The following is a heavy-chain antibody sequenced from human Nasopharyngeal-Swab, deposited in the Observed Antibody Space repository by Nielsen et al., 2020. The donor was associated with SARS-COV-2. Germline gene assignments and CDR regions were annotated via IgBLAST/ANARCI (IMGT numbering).Heavy chain of an antibody. CDR2: VTSSGSST. D-gene: IGHD3-9*01. Sequence: GESLKISCAASGFTFDDYAMSWVRQAPGKGLEWVSTVTSSGSSTYYADSVKGRFTISRDNSKNTLYLQMGSLRAEDTAVYYCALPTWALRSFDLLLHFWGQGTVVTVSS. CDR3: ALPTWALRSFDLLLHF. CDR1: GFTFDDYA. V-gene: IGHV3-23*01. J-gene: IGHJ4*02.